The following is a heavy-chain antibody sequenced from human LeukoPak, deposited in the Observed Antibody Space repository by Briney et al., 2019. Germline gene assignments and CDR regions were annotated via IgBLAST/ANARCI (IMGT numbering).Heavy chain of an antibody. CDR1: GVTFSGYY. Sequence: SETLSLTCAVYGVTFSGYYWSWIRQPPGKGLEWMGEINHSGSTNYNPSLKSGATITVDTSNNQFPLTLSSISAADEAVYYCASVPRVVSDAIYYYYMDVWGKGATVTVSS. J-gene: IGHJ6*03. D-gene: IGHD2-2*01. CDR2: INHSGST. CDR3: ASVPRVVSDAIYYYYMDV. V-gene: IGHV4-34*01.